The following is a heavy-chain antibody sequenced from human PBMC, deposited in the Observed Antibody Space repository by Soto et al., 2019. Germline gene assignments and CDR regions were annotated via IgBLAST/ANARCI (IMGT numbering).Heavy chain of an antibody. V-gene: IGHV3-23*01. Sequence: GGYLRLSCAASGFTFSSYAMSWVRQAPGTGLEWVSAISGSGGSTYYADSVKGRFTISRDNSKNTLYLQMNSLRAEDTAEYYCTLYSSGYPPYWGQGTLVTVSS. CDR2: ISGSGGST. CDR1: GFTFSSYA. D-gene: IGHD3-22*01. J-gene: IGHJ4*02. CDR3: TLYSSGYPPY.